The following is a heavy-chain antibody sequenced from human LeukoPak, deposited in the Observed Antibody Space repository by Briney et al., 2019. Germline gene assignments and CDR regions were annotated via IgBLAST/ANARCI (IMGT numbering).Heavy chain of an antibody. CDR2: MHDSGTT. J-gene: IGHJ4*02. V-gene: IGHV4-59*08. D-gene: IGHD6-19*01. CDR1: GGSISSYY. Sequence: NSSETLSLTCTVSGGSISSYYWNWIRQPPGKGLEWIAYMHDSGTTKYNPSLKSRVTISVDTSKYHFSLKLNSVTAADTAVYFCARRLNSGWGSFDYWGPGILVTVSS. CDR3: ARRLNSGWGSFDY.